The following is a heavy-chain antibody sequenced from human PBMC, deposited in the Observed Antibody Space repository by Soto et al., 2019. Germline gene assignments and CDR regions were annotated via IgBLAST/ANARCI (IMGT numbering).Heavy chain of an antibody. J-gene: IGHJ6*02. CDR2: ISSSGSTI. Sequence: GGSLRLSCAASGFTFSSYEMNWVRQAPGKGLEWVSYISSSGSTIYYADSVKGRFTISRDNAKNSLYLQMNSLRAEDAAVYYCARATQYYGMDVWGQGTTVTVSS. V-gene: IGHV3-48*03. CDR3: ARATQYYGMDV. CDR1: GFTFSSYE. D-gene: IGHD4-4*01.